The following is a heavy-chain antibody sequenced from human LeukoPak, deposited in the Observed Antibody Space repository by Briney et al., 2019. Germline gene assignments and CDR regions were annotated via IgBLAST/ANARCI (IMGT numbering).Heavy chain of an antibody. CDR3: ARDYKQWLVDS. V-gene: IGHV1-2*02. CDR2: IGPKSGDT. Sequence: VASVKVSCKASGYTFTDYFIHWVRQAPGQGLEWMGWIGPKSGDTSYSQKFQGRVTMTRDTSTSTVYMELSSLRSEDTAVYYCARDYKQWLVDSWGQGTLVTVSS. D-gene: IGHD6-19*01. J-gene: IGHJ5*01. CDR1: GYTFTDYF.